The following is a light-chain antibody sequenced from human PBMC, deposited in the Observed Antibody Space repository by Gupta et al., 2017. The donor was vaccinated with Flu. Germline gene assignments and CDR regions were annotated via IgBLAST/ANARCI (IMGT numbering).Light chain of an antibody. J-gene: IGKJ5*01. Sequence: IVFTPSPATLSLSPGERATLSCRASQSVSSYLAWYQQKPGQAPRLLIYDASNRATGIPARFSGSGDGTDFTLTISSREPEDVAGYYCQQRSNWPPITFGQGTRLEIK. CDR3: QQRSNWPPIT. CDR2: DAS. CDR1: QSVSSY. V-gene: IGKV3-11*01.